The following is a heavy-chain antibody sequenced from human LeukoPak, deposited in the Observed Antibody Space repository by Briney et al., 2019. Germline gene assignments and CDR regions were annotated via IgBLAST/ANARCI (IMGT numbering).Heavy chain of an antibody. CDR3: SRGGMDIVLMVYATYYFDY. J-gene: IGHJ4*02. CDR1: VYTFTGYY. D-gene: IGHD2-8*01. CDR2: INPNSGGT. Sequence: ASVQDSCMASVYTFTGYYMHWVRQAPGQRREWMGWINPNSGGTNYAQKLQGGVSITRETSISTAYMGLSRMRSDGTAVYYGSRGGMDIVLMVYATYYFDYWGQGTLVTVSS. V-gene: IGHV1-2*02.